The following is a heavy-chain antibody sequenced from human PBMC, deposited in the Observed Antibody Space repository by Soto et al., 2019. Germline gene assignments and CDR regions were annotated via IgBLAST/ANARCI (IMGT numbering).Heavy chain of an antibody. CDR2: ISSSSSYI. Sequence: GGSLRLSGAASGFTFSSYGINWVRQAPWKGLEWVSSISSSSSYIYYADSVKGRFTISRDNAKNSLYLQMNSLRAEDTAVYYCARDRGRERYRFVSDAFDICGQRTMVPFSS. D-gene: IGHD1-26*01. CDR3: ARDRGRERYRFVSDAFDI. V-gene: IGHV3-21*01. CDR1: GFTFSSYG. J-gene: IGHJ3*02.